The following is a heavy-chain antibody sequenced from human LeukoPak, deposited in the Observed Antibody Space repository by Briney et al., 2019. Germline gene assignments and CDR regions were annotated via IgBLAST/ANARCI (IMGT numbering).Heavy chain of an antibody. CDR3: ARRGGKKYPFDY. CDR2: INHSGST. Sequence: SETLSLTCAVYGGSFSGYYWSWIRQPPGKGLEWIGEINHSGSTNYNPSLKSRVTISVDTSKNQFSLKLSPVTAADTAVYYCARRGGKKYPFDYWGQGTLVTVSS. CDR1: GGSFSGYY. V-gene: IGHV4-34*01. D-gene: IGHD2-2*01. J-gene: IGHJ4*02.